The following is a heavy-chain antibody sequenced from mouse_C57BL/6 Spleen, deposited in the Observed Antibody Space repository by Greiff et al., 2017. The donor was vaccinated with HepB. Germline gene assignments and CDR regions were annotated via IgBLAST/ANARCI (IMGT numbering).Heavy chain of an antibody. CDR3: ARHDDGYYGFAY. CDR2: IWSDGST. V-gene: IGHV2-6-1*01. J-gene: IGHJ3*01. Sequence: VKLMESGPGLVAPSQSLSITCTVSGFSLTSYGVHWVRQPPGKGLEWLVVIWSDGSTTYNSALKTRLSISKDNSKSQVFLKMNSLQTDDTAMYYCARHDDGYYGFAYWGQGTLVTVSA. D-gene: IGHD2-3*01. CDR1: GFSLTSYG.